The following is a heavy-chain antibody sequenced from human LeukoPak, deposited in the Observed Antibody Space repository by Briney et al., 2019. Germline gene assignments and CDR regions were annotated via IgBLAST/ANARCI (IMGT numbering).Heavy chain of an antibody. CDR3: ARSVSFYYDFWSGYSHGMDV. CDR2: MNPNSGNT. Sequence: GASVKVSCKASGYTFTSYDINWVRQATGQGLEWMGWMNPNSGNTGYAQKFQGRVTMTRNTSISTAYMELSSLRSEDTAVYYCARSVSFYYDFWSGYSHGMDVWGQGTTVTVSS. J-gene: IGHJ6*02. V-gene: IGHV1-8*01. CDR1: GYTFTSYD. D-gene: IGHD3-3*01.